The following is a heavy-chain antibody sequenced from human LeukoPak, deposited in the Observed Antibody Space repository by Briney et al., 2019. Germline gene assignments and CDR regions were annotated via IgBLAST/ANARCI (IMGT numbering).Heavy chain of an antibody. V-gene: IGHV4-59*05. Sequence: SETLSLTCTVTGGSISSYYWSWIRQPPGKGLEWIGSIYYSGSTYYNPSLKSRVTISVDTSKNQFSLKLSSVTAADTAVYYCARLQSGSLDYWGQGTLVTVSS. CDR2: IYYSGST. D-gene: IGHD5-12*01. J-gene: IGHJ4*02. CDR3: ARLQSGSLDY. CDR1: GGSISSYY.